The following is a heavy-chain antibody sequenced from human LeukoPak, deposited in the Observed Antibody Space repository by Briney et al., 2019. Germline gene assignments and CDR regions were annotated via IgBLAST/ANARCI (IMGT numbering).Heavy chain of an antibody. Sequence: GGSLRLSCAASGFTFSSYAMSWVRQAPGKGLEWVSAISGSGGSTYYADSVKGRFTISRDNSKNTLYLQMNSLRAEDTAVYYCAKDQPRYCSSTSCSYFDYWGQGTLVTVSS. CDR3: AKDQPRYCSSTSCSYFDY. D-gene: IGHD2-2*01. CDR1: GFTFSSYA. J-gene: IGHJ4*02. CDR2: ISGSGGST. V-gene: IGHV3-23*01.